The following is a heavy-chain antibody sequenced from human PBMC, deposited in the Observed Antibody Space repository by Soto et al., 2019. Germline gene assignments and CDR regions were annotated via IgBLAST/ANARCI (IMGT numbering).Heavy chain of an antibody. D-gene: IGHD6-13*01. Sequence: GGSLRLSCAASGFTFSSYGMHWVRQAPGKGLEWVAVIWYDGSNKYYADSVKGRFTISRDNSKNTLYLQMNSLRAEDTAVYYCARENGAAGTRDAFDIWGQGTMVTVSS. CDR1: GFTFSSYG. CDR2: IWYDGSNK. V-gene: IGHV3-33*08. CDR3: ARENGAAGTRDAFDI. J-gene: IGHJ3*02.